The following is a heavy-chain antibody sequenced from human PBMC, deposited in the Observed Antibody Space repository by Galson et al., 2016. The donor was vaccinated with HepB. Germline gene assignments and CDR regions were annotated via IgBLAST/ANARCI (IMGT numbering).Heavy chain of an antibody. V-gene: IGHV1-2*02. CDR2: INPESGGT. CDR1: GYTFAAYY. J-gene: IGHJ6*02. D-gene: IGHD5-12*01. Sequence: SVKVSCKASGYTFAAYYIHWVRLAPGQGLEWLGWINPESGGTSYAQKFQGRVTMTRDTSITTAYMELNRLRSDDTAVYYCARRIVATIPSYYYYGMDVWGQGTTVTVSS. CDR3: ARRIVATIPSYYYYGMDV.